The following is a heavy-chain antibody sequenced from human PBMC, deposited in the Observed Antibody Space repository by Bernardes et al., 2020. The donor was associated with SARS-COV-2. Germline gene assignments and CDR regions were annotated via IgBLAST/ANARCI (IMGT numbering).Heavy chain of an antibody. CDR3: AHYSSGWSTRFGY. D-gene: IGHD6-19*01. V-gene: IGHV2-5*02. Sequence: SGPTPVIPPLTLTLTCPLSGFSLGQSGVVVGCILQPPGKALEWLALIYWDDDKRYSPSLKSRLTITKDTSKNQVVLTMTNMNPVDTATYYFAHYSSGWSTRFGYWGQGTLVTDAS. CDR2: IYWDDDK. CDR1: GFSLGQSGVV. J-gene: IGHJ4*02.